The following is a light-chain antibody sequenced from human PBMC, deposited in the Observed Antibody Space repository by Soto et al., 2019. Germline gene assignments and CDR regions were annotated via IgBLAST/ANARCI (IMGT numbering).Light chain of an antibody. Sequence: DIQMTQSPSSMSASVGDRVTITCRASQSISAYLNWYQQKPGKAPKLLIYAASSLQSGVPSRFSGSGSGTDFTLTISCLQPEDFATYYCQESYSTPSVTFGPGTKVDIK. CDR2: AAS. V-gene: IGKV1-39*01. J-gene: IGKJ3*01. CDR1: QSISAY. CDR3: QESYSTPSVT.